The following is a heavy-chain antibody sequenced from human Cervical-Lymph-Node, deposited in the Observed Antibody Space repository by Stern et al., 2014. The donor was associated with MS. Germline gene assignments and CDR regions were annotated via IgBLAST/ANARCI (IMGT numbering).Heavy chain of an antibody. CDR2: INPNSGGT. Sequence: QVQLVQSGAEVKKPGASVKVSCKASGYTFTGYDMHWVRQAPGQGLEWMGRINPNSGGTNYAQKFQDRVTMTRDPSISTAYMELSRLRSDDTAVYYCARVGTTGTTSLDYWGQGTLVTVSS. V-gene: IGHV1-2*06. CDR1: GYTFTGYD. CDR3: ARVGTTGTTSLDY. D-gene: IGHD1-1*01. J-gene: IGHJ4*02.